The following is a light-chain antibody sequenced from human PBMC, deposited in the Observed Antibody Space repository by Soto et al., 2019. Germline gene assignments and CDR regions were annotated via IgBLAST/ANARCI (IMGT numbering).Light chain of an antibody. J-gene: IGKJ4*01. CDR1: QSVSRH. CDR2: DAS. V-gene: IGKV3-11*01. CDR3: QQRNNWPPVT. Sequence: EIVLTQSPATLSLSPGERATLSCRASQSVSRHLAWYQQKPSQAPRLLIYDASNRATGIPARFSGSGSGTDFTLTISSLEPEDFAVYYCQQRNNWPPVTFGGGTKVEIK.